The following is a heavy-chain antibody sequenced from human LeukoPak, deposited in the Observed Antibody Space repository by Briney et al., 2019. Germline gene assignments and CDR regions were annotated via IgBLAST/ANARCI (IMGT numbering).Heavy chain of an antibody. CDR3: ARRTYCSSTSCFDAFDI. CDR1: GYSFTSYG. V-gene: IGHV5-51*01. Sequence: GESLEISCKGSGYSFTSYGIGWVRQMPGKGLEWMGIIYPGDSDTRYSPSFQGQVTISADTSISTAYLQWSSLKASDTAMYYCARRTYCSSTSCFDAFDIWGQGTMVTVYS. D-gene: IGHD2-2*01. CDR2: IYPGDSDT. J-gene: IGHJ3*02.